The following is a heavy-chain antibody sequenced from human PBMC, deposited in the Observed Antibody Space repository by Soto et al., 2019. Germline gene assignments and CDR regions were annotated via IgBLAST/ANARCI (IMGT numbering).Heavy chain of an antibody. CDR2: IKSKTDGGTI. D-gene: IGHD5-12*01. Sequence: AGGSLRLSCAASGFTFNNAWMNWVRQGPGKGLEWVARIKSKTDGGTINYAAPVTGRFTISRDDPKSTLYLQMDSLKTEDTAVYYCTRSGYDYKVGYFDSWGQGVLVTVSS. CDR1: GFTFNNAW. CDR3: TRSGYDYKVGYFDS. V-gene: IGHV3-15*07. J-gene: IGHJ4*02.